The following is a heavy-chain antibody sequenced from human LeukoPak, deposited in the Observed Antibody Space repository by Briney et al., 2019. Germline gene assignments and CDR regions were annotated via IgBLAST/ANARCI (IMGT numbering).Heavy chain of an antibody. CDR1: GYTFTSYD. CDR3: AKSIAVAGCDY. V-gene: IGHV1-2*02. J-gene: IGHJ4*02. CDR2: INPNSGGT. D-gene: IGHD6-19*01. Sequence: ASVKVSCKASGYTFTSYDINWVRQAPGQGLEWMGWINPNSGGTNYAQKFQGRVTMTRDTSISTAYMELSRLRSDDTAVYYCAKSIAVAGCDYWGQGTLVTVSS.